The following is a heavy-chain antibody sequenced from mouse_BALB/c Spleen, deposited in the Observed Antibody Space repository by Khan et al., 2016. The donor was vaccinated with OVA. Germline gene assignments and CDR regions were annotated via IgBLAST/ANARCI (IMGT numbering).Heavy chain of an antibody. Sequence: VQLQQSGAELARPGASVKMSCKASGYTFTNYTIHWIKKRPGQGLEWIGYINPSNGYTNYNQKFKDKATLTTDKSSTTAYLQLRRLTSDDSAVYNCVRDGAYHRSDGWFAYWGQGTLVTVSA. J-gene: IGHJ3*01. CDR1: GYTFTNYT. V-gene: IGHV1-4*01. D-gene: IGHD2-14*01. CDR2: INPSNGYT. CDR3: VRDGAYHRSDGWFAY.